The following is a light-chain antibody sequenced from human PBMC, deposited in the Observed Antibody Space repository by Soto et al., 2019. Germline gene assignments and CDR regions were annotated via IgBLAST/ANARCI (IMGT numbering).Light chain of an antibody. CDR2: AAS. J-gene: IGKJ4*01. V-gene: IGKV1-39*01. CDR1: QSISSY. Sequence: DIQMTQSPSSLSASVGDRVTITCRASQSISSYLNLYQQKPGKAPKLLIYAASSLQSGVPSRFSGSGSGTDFTLTISSLQPEDFATYYCQQSYSTPLTFGGGTTVEIK. CDR3: QQSYSTPLT.